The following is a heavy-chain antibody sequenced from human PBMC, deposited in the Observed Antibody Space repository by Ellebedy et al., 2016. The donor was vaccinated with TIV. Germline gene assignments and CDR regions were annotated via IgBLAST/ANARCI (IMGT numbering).Heavy chain of an antibody. CDR3: ARSIAVDYFDY. D-gene: IGHD6-19*01. Sequence: GGSLRLXXKGSGYSFTSYWIGWVRQMPGKGLEWMGIIYPGDSDTRYSPSFQGQVTISADKSISTAYLQWSSLKASDTAMYYCARSIAVDYFDYWGQGTLVTVSS. V-gene: IGHV5-51*01. CDR2: IYPGDSDT. J-gene: IGHJ4*02. CDR1: GYSFTSYW.